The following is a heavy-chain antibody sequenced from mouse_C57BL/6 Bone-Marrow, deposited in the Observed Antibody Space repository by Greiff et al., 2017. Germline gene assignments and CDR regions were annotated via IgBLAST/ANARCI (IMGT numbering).Heavy chain of an antibody. J-gene: IGHJ4*01. CDR1: GFSLTSYG. V-gene: IGHV2-9*01. Sequence: VQLVESGPGLVAPSQSLSITCTVSGFSLTSYGVDWVRQPPGKGLEWLGVIGCGGSTTYNSAFMSRLSISKDNSKSQVFLKMNRLQTDETAMYYWSKHSVVGQDYAMDYWGQGTSVTVSS. CDR2: IGCGGST. CDR3: SKHSVVGQDYAMDY. D-gene: IGHD1-1*01.